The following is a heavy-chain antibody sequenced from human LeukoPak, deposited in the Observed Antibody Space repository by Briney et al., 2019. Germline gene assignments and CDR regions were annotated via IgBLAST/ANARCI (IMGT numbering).Heavy chain of an antibody. CDR2: ISSSGSTI. V-gene: IGHV3-11*01. D-gene: IGHD1-26*01. CDR1: GGSFSDYY. J-gene: IGHJ5*02. Sequence: LSLTCAVYGGSFSDYYMSWIRQAPGKGLEWVSYISSSGSTIYYADSVKGRFTISRDNAKNSLYLQMNSLRAEDTAVYYCARAPKFRLVGVPKGPFDPWGQGSLVTVSS. CDR3: ARAPKFRLVGVPKGPFDP.